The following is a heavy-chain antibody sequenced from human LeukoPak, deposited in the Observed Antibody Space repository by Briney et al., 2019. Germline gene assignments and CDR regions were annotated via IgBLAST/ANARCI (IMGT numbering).Heavy chain of an antibody. J-gene: IGHJ5*02. Sequence: ASVKVSSKASGYTFTTYGISWVPHAPGQGLEWMGWISAYNGDTKDSQKFQGRVTMTTDTSTSTAYMELRSLRSDDTAVYYCARDYIAARPGWFDAWGQGTLVTVSS. D-gene: IGHD6-6*01. CDR2: ISAYNGDT. CDR3: ARDYIAARPGWFDA. V-gene: IGHV1-18*01. CDR1: GYTFTTYG.